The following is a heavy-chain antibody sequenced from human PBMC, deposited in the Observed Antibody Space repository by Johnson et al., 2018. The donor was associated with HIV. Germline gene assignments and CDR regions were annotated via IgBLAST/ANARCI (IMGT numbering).Heavy chain of an antibody. CDR1: GFTFDDFA. V-gene: IGHV3-9*01. D-gene: IGHD3-9*01. CDR3: TTPGYDTEDAFDI. J-gene: IGHJ3*02. Sequence: VQLVESGGGLVQPGRSLRLSCAASGFTFDDFAMHWVRQAPGKGLEWVSGISWNSGTIAYADSVKGRLTISSDNSKNTLYLQMNSLKTEDTAVYYCTTPGYDTEDAFDIWGQGTMVTVSS. CDR2: ISWNSGTI.